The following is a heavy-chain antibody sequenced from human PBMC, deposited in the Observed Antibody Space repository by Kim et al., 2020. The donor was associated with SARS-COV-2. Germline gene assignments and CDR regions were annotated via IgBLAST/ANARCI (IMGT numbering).Heavy chain of an antibody. CDR3: AKDPLKILSGWPVGY. J-gene: IGHJ4*02. D-gene: IGHD6-19*01. V-gene: IGHV3-23*01. Sequence: SGKGRFTISRDNSKNTLYLQMNSLRAEDTAVYYCAKDPLKILSGWPVGYWGQGTLVTVSS.